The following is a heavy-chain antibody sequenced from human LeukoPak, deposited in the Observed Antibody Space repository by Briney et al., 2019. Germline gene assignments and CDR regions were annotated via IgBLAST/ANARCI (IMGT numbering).Heavy chain of an antibody. D-gene: IGHD4-17*01. CDR1: GGSISSYY. CDR3: AGTVSESAQEYYYYMDV. J-gene: IGHJ6*03. CDR2: IYYSGST. Sequence: SETLSLTCTVSGGSISSYYWSWIRQPPGKGLEWIGYIYYSGSTNYNPSLKSRVTISVDTSKNQFSLNLSSVTAADTAVYYCAGTVSESAQEYYYYMDVWGKGTTVTVSS. V-gene: IGHV4-59*01.